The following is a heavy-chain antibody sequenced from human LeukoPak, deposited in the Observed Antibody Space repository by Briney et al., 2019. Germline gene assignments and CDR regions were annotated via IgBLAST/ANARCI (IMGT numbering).Heavy chain of an antibody. D-gene: IGHD1-1*01. Sequence: GRSLRLSCAASGFTFSSYAMHWVRQAPGKGLEWVAVISYDGSNKYYADSVKGRFTISRDNSKNTLYLQMNGLRAEDTAVYYCARDHRNDYYGMDVWGQGTTVTVSS. V-gene: IGHV3-30-3*01. CDR3: ARDHRNDYYGMDV. CDR1: GFTFSSYA. J-gene: IGHJ6*02. CDR2: ISYDGSNK.